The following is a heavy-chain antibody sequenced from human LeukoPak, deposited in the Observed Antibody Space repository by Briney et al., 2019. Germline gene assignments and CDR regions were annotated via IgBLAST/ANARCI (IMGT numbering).Heavy chain of an antibody. CDR2: IYTSGST. J-gene: IGHJ2*01. V-gene: IGHV4-4*07. Sequence: SETLSLTCTVSGGSISSYYWSWIRQPAGKGLEWIGRIYTSGSTNYNPSLKSRVTMSVDTSKNQFSLKLTSVTAADTAVYYCARVGYYDSSGYSPPNWYFDLWGRGTLVTVSS. CDR3: ARVGYYDSSGYSPPNWYFDL. D-gene: IGHD3-22*01. CDR1: GGSISSYY.